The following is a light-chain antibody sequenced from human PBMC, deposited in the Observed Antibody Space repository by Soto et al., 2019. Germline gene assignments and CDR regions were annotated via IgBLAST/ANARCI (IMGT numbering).Light chain of an antibody. Sequence: IRMRQYPYSLSATPREAVPISSRASQSISNWLAWYQHKPGNAPKLLIYEASSLQSGVPSRFSGSGSETDFTLTICSLQPDDFAPYYCHQYNAFPLTFGVGTRVDIK. J-gene: IGKJ4*01. CDR2: EAS. CDR1: QSISNW. V-gene: IGKV1-5*03. CDR3: HQYNAFPLT.